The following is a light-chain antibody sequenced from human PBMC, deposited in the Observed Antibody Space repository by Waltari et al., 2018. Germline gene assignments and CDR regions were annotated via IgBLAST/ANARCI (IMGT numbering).Light chain of an antibody. Sequence: QSALTQPASVSGSPGQSITISCTGTSSAVGGYNFVSWYQQHPGKVPKLIIYDVTNRPSWVSNRFSGSKSGNTASLTISGLQAEDEADYYCSSYTTSSTYVFGTGTKVTVL. CDR3: SSYTTSSTYV. CDR2: DVT. CDR1: SSAVGGYNF. V-gene: IGLV2-14*03. J-gene: IGLJ1*01.